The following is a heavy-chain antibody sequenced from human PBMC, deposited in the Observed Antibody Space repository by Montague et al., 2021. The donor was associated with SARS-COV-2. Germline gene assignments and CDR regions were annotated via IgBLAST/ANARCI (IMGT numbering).Heavy chain of an antibody. D-gene: IGHD5-12*01. CDR3: ARHERQWLRLYPYYFDY. Sequence: SETLSLTCTVSGGSISSSSDYWGWIRQPPGKGLEWIGSIYYSGSTYYNPSLKSRVTITVDTSKNQFSLKLSHATAADTAVYYCARHERQWLRLYPYYFDYGGQGTLVTGSA. J-gene: IGHJ4*02. V-gene: IGHV4-39*01. CDR2: IYYSGST. CDR1: GGSISSSSDY.